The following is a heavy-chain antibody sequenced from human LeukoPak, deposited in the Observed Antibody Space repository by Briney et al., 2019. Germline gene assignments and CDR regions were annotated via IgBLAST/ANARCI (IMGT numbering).Heavy chain of an antibody. CDR3: AKDQLNRFCSGGSCSITHDY. Sequence: GGSLRLSCAASGFTFSSYAMSWVRQAPGKGLEWVSAISGSGGSTYYADSVKGRFTISRDNSRNTVYLQMNSLGAEGTAIYYCAKDQLNRFCSGGSCSITHDYWGQGTLVTVSS. D-gene: IGHD2-15*01. CDR1: GFTFSSYA. V-gene: IGHV3-23*01. J-gene: IGHJ4*02. CDR2: ISGSGGST.